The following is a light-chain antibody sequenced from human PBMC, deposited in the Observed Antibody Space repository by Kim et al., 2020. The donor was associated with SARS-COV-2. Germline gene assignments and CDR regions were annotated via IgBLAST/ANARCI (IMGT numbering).Light chain of an antibody. J-gene: IGKJ3*01. Sequence: SVSPGETATFSCRASQSVTSNLVWYQQKPGQAPRLLIYSASTRATGIPARFSGAGSGTEFTLTISSLQPEDFAIYYCQQYTKWPLFGPGTRVDIK. CDR1: QSVTSN. V-gene: IGKV3-15*01. CDR2: SAS. CDR3: QQYTKWPL.